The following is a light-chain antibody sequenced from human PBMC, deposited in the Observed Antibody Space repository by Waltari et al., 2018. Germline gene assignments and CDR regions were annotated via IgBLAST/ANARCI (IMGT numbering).Light chain of an antibody. J-gene: IGKJ5*01. CDR3: QQRTNWSIT. CDR1: QSVSTY. V-gene: IGKV3-11*01. Sequence: EIVLTQSPATLSLSPGESATLSCRASQSVSTYLAWYQQKPGQAPRLLIYDASTRATGIPARFSGSGSETDFTLTISSLEPEDFAIYYCQQRTNWSITFGQGTRLEIK. CDR2: DAS.